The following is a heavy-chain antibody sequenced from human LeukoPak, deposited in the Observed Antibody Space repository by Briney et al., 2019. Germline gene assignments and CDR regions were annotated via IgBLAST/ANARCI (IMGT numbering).Heavy chain of an antibody. J-gene: IGHJ3*01. D-gene: IGHD2-21*01. CDR3: ASFRDTDN. CDR1: GLTFSNVW. V-gene: IGHV3-74*01. Sequence: GGSLRLSCEVSGLTFSNVWMHWVRQTPGQGLVWVCRINTAGSTVYADPVKSRFTISRDNAKNMVYLQMNSLRTEDTAVYYCASFRDTDNWGRGTMVTVSS. CDR2: INTAGST.